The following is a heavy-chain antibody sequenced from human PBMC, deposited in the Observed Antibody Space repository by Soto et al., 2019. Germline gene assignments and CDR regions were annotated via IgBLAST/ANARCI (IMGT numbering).Heavy chain of an antibody. Sequence: SEPRSLTCSVSGDYINVVGYYWTWIRQRPGKGLEWMGYIYYTGKTYYNPDTSKNQYSLQLNSVTPEDTAVYYCARGEQYSGRIFDYWGQGTLVTVSS. D-gene: IGHD1-26*01. CDR1: GDYINVVGYY. V-gene: IGHV4-31*01. J-gene: IGHJ4*01. CDR3: ARGEQYSGRIFDY. CDR2: IYYTGKT.